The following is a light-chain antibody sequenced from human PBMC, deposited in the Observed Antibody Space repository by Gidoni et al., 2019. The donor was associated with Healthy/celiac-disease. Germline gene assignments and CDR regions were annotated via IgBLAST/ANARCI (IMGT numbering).Light chain of an antibody. J-gene: IGLJ1*01. CDR3: QSYDSSLSGRYV. CDR1: SSNIGAGYD. Sequence: QSVLTQPPSGSGAPGQRVTISCTGSSSNIGAGYDVHWYQQLPGTAPKLLIYGNSNRPSGVPDRFSGSKSGTSASLAITGLQAEDEADYYCQSYDSSLSGRYVFGTGTKVTVL. CDR2: GNS. V-gene: IGLV1-40*01.